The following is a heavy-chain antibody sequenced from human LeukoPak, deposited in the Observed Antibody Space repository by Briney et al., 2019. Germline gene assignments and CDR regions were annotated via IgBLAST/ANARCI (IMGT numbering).Heavy chain of an antibody. J-gene: IGHJ4*02. V-gene: IGHV3-30*02. CDR1: EFTFSSYG. CDR2: IRYDGSNK. Sequence: GGSLRLSCAASEFTFSSYGMHWVRQAPGKGLEWVAFIRYDGSNKYYADSVKGRFTISRDNSKNTLYLQMNSLRAEDTAVYYCAKVQRYDFWSGYHSDFDYWGQGTLVTVSS. D-gene: IGHD3-3*01. CDR3: AKVQRYDFWSGYHSDFDY.